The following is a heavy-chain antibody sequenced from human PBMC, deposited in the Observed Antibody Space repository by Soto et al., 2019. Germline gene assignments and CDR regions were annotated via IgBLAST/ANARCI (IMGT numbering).Heavy chain of an antibody. CDR1: GYTFTSYA. D-gene: IGHD3-22*01. CDR2: INAGNGNT. V-gene: IGHV1-3*01. J-gene: IGHJ3*02. CDR3: ARWVVIQNWDAFDI. Sequence: QVQLVQSGAEVKKPGASVKVSCKASGYTFTSYAMHWVRQAPGQRLEWMGWINAGNGNTKYSQKFQGRVTITRDTSASTAYMELSSSRSEDRAVYYCARWVVIQNWDAFDIWGQGTMVTVSS.